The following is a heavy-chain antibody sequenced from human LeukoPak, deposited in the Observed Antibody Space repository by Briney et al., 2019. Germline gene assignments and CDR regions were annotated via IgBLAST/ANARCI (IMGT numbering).Heavy chain of an antibody. CDR2: INHSGST. CDR3: ARAVALKNWFDP. Sequence: PSETLSLTCAVYGGSFSGYYWSWIRQPPGKGLEWIGEINHSGSTNYNPSLKSRVTISVDTSKNQFSLKLSSVTAADTAVYYCARAVALKNWFDPWGQGTLVTVSS. J-gene: IGHJ5*02. D-gene: IGHD6-19*01. CDR1: GGSFSGYY. V-gene: IGHV4-34*01.